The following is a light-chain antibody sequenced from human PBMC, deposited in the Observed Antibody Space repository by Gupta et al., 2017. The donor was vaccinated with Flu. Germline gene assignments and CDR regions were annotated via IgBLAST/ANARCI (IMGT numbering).Light chain of an antibody. CDR2: EVS. CDR3: SSHAGSNNLV. CDR1: SSDVGGYNN. Sequence: ALTQPPPSSGSPGQSVTIPSTGTSSDVGGYNNVSWYQHQRCKTPKLMIYEVSKRPSGVPDRFPGSKSGNTSSLTVSGLQAEDEADYYCSSHAGSNNLVFGGGTKLTVL. V-gene: IGLV2-8*01. J-gene: IGLJ2*01.